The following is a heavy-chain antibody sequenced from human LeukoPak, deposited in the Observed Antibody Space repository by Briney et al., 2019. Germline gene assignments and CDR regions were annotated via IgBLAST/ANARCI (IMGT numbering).Heavy chain of an antibody. V-gene: IGHV3-7*01. CDR2: IKQDGSEK. J-gene: IGHJ4*02. Sequence: GGSLRLSCAASGFTFSTYWMNWVRQAPGKGLEWVADIKQDGSEKYYVDSVKGRFTIPRDNAKNSLYLQMDSLRAEDTAVYYFAREVGICSGGSCYFRFDFWGQGTLVTVSS. CDR1: GFTFSTYW. D-gene: IGHD2-15*01. CDR3: AREVGICSGGSCYFRFDF.